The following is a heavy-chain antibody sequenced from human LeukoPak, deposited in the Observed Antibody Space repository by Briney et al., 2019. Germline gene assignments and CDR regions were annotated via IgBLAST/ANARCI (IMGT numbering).Heavy chain of an antibody. D-gene: IGHD3-3*01. CDR2: ISAYSGNT. J-gene: IGHJ5*02. Sequence: GASVKVSCKASGYTFTSYDINWVRQATGQGLEWMGWISAYSGNTHYAQKFQGRVTMTTDTSTTTAYMELRGLRSDDTAVYYCARDAAIFGVVIIWAPWGQGTLVTVSS. CDR1: GYTFTSYD. V-gene: IGHV1-18*01. CDR3: ARDAAIFGVVIIWAP.